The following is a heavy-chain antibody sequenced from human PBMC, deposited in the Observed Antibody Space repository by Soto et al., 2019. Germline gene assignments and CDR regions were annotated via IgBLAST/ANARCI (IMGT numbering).Heavy chain of an antibody. D-gene: IGHD1-26*01. CDR1: GFIFENFG. V-gene: IGHV3-23*01. Sequence: PVGSLRLSCAASGFIFENFGMSWVRQAPGKGLEWISSISGSGFKKYYADSVKGRFTISRDNSKSTVYLELNNLSAEDTAVYHCAKNQGVELVPLATVDWFDPWGQGSAVTVAS. CDR3: AKNQGVELVPLATVDWFDP. J-gene: IGHJ5*02. CDR2: ISGSGFKK.